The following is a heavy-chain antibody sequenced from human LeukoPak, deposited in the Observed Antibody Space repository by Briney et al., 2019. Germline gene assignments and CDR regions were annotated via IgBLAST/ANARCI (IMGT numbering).Heavy chain of an antibody. CDR1: GFTFDDYA. Sequence: PGRSLRLSCAASGFTFDDYAMHWVRQAPGKGLEWVSGISWNSGSIGYADSVKGRFTISRDNAKNSLYLQMNSLRAEDTALYYCAKDKGYSSRFYGMDVWGQGTTVTVSS. V-gene: IGHV3-9*01. J-gene: IGHJ6*02. CDR3: AKDKGYSSRFYGMDV. CDR2: ISWNSGSI. D-gene: IGHD6-13*01.